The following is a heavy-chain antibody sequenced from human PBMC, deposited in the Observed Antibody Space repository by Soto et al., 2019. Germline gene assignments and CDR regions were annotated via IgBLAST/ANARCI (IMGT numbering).Heavy chain of an antibody. CDR3: ARPGNYGSGSYLYYLDY. J-gene: IGHJ4*02. Sequence: QLQLQESGPGLVKPSETLSLTCTVSGGSISSSSYYWGWIRQPPGKGLEWIGSIYYSGSTYYNPSLKSRVTISVHTSKNQFSLKLSSVTAADTAVYYCARPGNYGSGSYLYYLDYWGQGTLVTVSS. V-gene: IGHV4-39*01. CDR1: GGSISSSSYY. D-gene: IGHD3-10*01. CDR2: IYYSGST.